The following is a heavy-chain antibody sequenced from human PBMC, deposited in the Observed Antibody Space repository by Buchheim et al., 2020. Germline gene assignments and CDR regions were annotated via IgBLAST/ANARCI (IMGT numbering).Heavy chain of an antibody. CDR3: ARQLDYYYGMDV. CDR2: IYYSGGT. V-gene: IGHV4-59*08. CDR1: GGSISNYY. Sequence: QVQLQESGPGLVKPSETLSLTCTVSGGSISNYYWSWIRQPPGKGLEWIGYIYYSGGTNYKPSLKSRVTISVDTPKKQFSLELSSVTAADTGVYYCARQLDYYYGMDVWGQGTT. J-gene: IGHJ6*02.